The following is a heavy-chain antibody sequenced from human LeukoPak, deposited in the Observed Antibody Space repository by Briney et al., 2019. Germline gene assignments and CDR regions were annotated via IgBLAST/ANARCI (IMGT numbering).Heavy chain of an antibody. J-gene: IGHJ3*02. D-gene: IGHD1-7*01. Sequence: PSETLSLTCTVSGGSISNNNYYWGWIRQPPGRDLEWIGSVYYSGSTYYNPSLKSRVAISVDTSKNQFSLKLSSVTAADTAVYLCARDASVAGTPDAFDIWGQGTMVTVSS. CDR3: ARDASVAGTPDAFDI. CDR2: VYYSGST. CDR1: GGSISNNNYY. V-gene: IGHV4-39*01.